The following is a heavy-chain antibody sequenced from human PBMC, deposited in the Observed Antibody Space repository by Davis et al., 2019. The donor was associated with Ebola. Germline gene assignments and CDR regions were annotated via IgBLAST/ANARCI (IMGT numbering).Heavy chain of an antibody. CDR2: INPNSGGT. CDR3: ARSITMVRGAQTYYYYGMDV. D-gene: IGHD3-10*01. V-gene: IGHV1-2*02. Sequence: AASVKVSCKAAGYTFTNYYIHWVRQAPGQGLEWMGCINPNSGGTNYAQKFQGRVTMTRDTSISTAYMELSRLRSDDTAVYYCARSITMVRGAQTYYYYGMDVWGQGTTVTVSS. CDR1: GYTFTNYY. J-gene: IGHJ6*02.